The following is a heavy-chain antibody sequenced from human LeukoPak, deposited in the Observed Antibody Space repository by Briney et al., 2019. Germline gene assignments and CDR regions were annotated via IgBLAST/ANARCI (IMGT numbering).Heavy chain of an antibody. CDR3: TTVGYDFDY. Sequence: GGSLRLSCAASGLTFSNAWMSWVRQAPGKGLEWVGRIKRKSDGGTTDYAAPVKGRFTISRDDSKNTLYLQMNSLKTEDTAVYYCTTVGYDFDYWGQGTLVTVSS. J-gene: IGHJ4*02. CDR1: GLTFSNAW. CDR2: IKRKSDGGTT. D-gene: IGHD5-12*01. V-gene: IGHV3-15*01.